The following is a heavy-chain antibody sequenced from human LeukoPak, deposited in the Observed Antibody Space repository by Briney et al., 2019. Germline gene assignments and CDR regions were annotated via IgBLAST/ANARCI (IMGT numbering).Heavy chain of an antibody. V-gene: IGHV3-53*01. CDR3: TRDQMNY. CDR1: EFTVSRNY. J-gene: IGHJ4*02. D-gene: IGHD5-24*01. Sequence: GGSLRLSCTASEFTVSRNYMLWVRQAPGKGLEWVSLIFSNGDTHYADSVKGRFTISRDTSKNMVSLQMNSLRVEDKAMYYCTRDQMNYWGQGTLVTVSS. CDR2: IFSNGDT.